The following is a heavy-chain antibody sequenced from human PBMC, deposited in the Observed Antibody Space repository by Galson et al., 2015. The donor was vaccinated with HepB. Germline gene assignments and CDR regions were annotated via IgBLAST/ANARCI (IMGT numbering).Heavy chain of an antibody. V-gene: IGHV3-30*04. D-gene: IGHD1-26*01. Sequence: SLRLSCAASGFTFSSYAMHWVRQAPGKGLEWVAVISYDGSNKYYADSVKGRFTISRGNSKNTLYLQMNSLRAEDTAVYYCARVTVGAVDYWGQGTLVTVSS. CDR3: ARVTVGAVDY. CDR1: GFTFSSYA. CDR2: ISYDGSNK. J-gene: IGHJ4*02.